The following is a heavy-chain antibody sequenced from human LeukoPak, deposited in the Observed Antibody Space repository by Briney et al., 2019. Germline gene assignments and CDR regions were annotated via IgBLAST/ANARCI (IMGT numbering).Heavy chain of an antibody. V-gene: IGHV3-66*01. CDR2: LYSGGST. CDR1: GFTVRNNY. CDR3: ARDSTELASLDY. J-gene: IGHJ4*02. Sequence: GGSLRLSCAVSGFTVRNNYMSWDRQAAGKGLEWVSVLYSGGSTYYAESVKGRFTISRDNSKNTLYFQMNSLRVEDTAVYYCARDSTELASLDYWGQGTLVTVSS. D-gene: IGHD1-26*01.